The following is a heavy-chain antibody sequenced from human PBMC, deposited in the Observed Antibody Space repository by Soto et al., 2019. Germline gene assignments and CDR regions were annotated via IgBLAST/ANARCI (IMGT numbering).Heavy chain of an antibody. J-gene: IGHJ6*02. CDR1: GFTFSNAW. V-gene: IGHV3-15*07. D-gene: IGHD4-17*01. Sequence: GGSLRLSCAASGFTFSNAWMNWVRQAPGKGLEWVGRIKSKTDGGTTDYAAPVKGRFTISRDDSKNTLYLQMNSLKTEDTAVYYCTTDALTVSKYYYYYYGMDVWGQGTTVTVSS. CDR3: TTDALTVSKYYYYYYGMDV. CDR2: IKSKTDGGTT.